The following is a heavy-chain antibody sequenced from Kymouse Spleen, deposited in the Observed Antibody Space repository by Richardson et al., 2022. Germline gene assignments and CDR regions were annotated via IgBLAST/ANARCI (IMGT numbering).Heavy chain of an antibody. CDR1: GGSFSGYY. V-gene: IGHV4-34*01. CDR2: INHSGST. Sequence: QVQLQQWGAGLLKPSETLSLTCAVYGGSFSGYYWSWIRQPPGKGLEWIGEINHSGSTNYNPSLKSRVTISVDTSKNQFSLKLSSVTAADTAVYYCARLVIEGYYYYGMDVWGQGTTVTVSS. D-gene: IGHD3-9*01. CDR3: ARLVIEGYYYYGMDV. J-gene: IGHJ6*02.